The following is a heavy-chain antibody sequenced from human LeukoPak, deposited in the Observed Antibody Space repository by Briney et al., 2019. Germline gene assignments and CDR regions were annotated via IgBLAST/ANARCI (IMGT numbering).Heavy chain of an antibody. Sequence: GGSLRLSCAASGFTFSSYVMSWGRQAPGKGLEWVSGISGSGGSTYIADSVRGRFTISRDDSKNTLFLQMNSLRAEDAALYYCAKQEGYYGSGSYGMDVWGQGTTDTVSS. CDR2: ISGSGGST. D-gene: IGHD3-10*01. J-gene: IGHJ6*02. V-gene: IGHV3-23*01. CDR3: AKQEGYYGSGSYGMDV. CDR1: GFTFSSYV.